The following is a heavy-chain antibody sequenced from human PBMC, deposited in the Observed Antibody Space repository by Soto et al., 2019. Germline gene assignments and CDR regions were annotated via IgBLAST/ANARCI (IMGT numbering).Heavy chain of an antibody. CDR1: GGTFSSYA. D-gene: IGHD3-3*01. V-gene: IGHV1-69*05. CDR3: ARVLADYYYYYMDV. CDR2: IIPIFGTA. Sequence: SVKVSCKASGGTFSSYAISWVRQAPGQGLEWMGGIIPIFGTANYAQKFQGRVTMTRNTSISTAYMELSSLRSEDTAVYYCARVLADYYYYYMDVWGKGTTVTVSS. J-gene: IGHJ6*03.